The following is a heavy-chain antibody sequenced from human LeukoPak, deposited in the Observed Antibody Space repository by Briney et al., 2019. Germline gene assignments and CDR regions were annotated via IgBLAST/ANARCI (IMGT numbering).Heavy chain of an antibody. CDR1: GGSISSYY. V-gene: IGHV4-4*07. Sequence: PSETLSLTCTVSGGSISSYYWSWIRQPAGKGLEWIGRIYTSGSTNYNPSLKSRVTMSVDTSKNQFPLKLSSVTAADTAVYYCARLPHGSGSYYPWFDPWGQGTLVTVSS. J-gene: IGHJ5*02. CDR3: ARLPHGSGSYYPWFDP. CDR2: IYTSGST. D-gene: IGHD3-10*01.